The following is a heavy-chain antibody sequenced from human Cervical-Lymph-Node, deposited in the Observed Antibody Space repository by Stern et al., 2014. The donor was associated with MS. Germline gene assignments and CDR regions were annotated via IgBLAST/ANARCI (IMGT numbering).Heavy chain of an antibody. D-gene: IGHD1-1*01. CDR3: AKEAWNDYRHAFDI. Sequence: QVQLQESGPGLVKPSQTLSLTCTVSGASISSRSHHWSWIRQPAGTGLEWIGRIHTSGTTSYNPSLKSRVTISVDTSKNHFSWKWTSVTAADTAIYYCAKEAWNDYRHAFDIWGQGTMVTVSS. CDR1: GASISSRSHH. J-gene: IGHJ3*02. V-gene: IGHV4-61*02. CDR2: IHTSGTT.